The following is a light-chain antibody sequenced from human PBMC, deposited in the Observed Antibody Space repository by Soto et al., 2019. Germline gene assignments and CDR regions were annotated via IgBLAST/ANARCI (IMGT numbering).Light chain of an antibody. CDR2: GAS. CDR1: QIVSSNY. Sequence: EIVLTQSPATLSLSPGARATLSCRASQIVSSNYFAWYQQKAGQAPRLLIYGASSRATGIPDRFSGSGSGTDFTLTISRLEPEDFAVYFCQQCGYSPRYTFGQGTKLEIK. J-gene: IGKJ2*01. V-gene: IGKV3-20*01. CDR3: QQCGYSPRYT.